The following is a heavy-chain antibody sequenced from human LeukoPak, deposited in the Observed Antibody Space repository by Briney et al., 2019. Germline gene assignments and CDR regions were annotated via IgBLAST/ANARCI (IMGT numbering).Heavy chain of an antibody. CDR2: FSGSGGNT. Sequence: GGSLRLSCAASGFTFSSYAMSWVRQAPGKGLEWVSTFSGSGGNTYYADSVKGRFTISRDNSKNTLFLQMNSLRAEDTAIYYCAKGTKGFDYWGQGTLVTVSS. CDR3: AKGTKGFDY. V-gene: IGHV3-23*01. J-gene: IGHJ4*02. CDR1: GFTFSSYA.